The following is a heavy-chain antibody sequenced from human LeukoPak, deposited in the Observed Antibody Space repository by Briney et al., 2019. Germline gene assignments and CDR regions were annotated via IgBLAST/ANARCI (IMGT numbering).Heavy chain of an antibody. V-gene: IGHV3-23*01. CDR3: AKRTSGSSWYSSDY. CDR1: GFTFSSFA. CDR2: MSGDAAST. Sequence: GGSLRLSCAASGFTFSSFAMNWVRQAPGKGLEWVSTMSGDAASTYYADSVKGRFTISRDNSKNTLYLQMNSLRAEDTAVYYCAKRTSGSSWYSSDYWGQGTLVTVSS. D-gene: IGHD6-13*01. J-gene: IGHJ4*02.